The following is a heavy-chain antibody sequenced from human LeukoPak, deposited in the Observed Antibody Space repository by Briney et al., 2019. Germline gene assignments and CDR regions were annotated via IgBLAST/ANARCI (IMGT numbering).Heavy chain of an antibody. CDR1: GGSFSAYC. CDR2: INHSGST. D-gene: IGHD6-13*01. CDR3: ARGTAAGLFDY. J-gene: IGHJ4*02. V-gene: IGHV4-34*01. Sequence: PSETLSLTCAVYGGSFSAYCWSWIRQPPGKGLEWIGEINHSGSTNYNPSLKSRVTISVDTSKNQFSLKLSSVTAADTAVYYCARGTAAGLFDYWGQGTLVTVSS.